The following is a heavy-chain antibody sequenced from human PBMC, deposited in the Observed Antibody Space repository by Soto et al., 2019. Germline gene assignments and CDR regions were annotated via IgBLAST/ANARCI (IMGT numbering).Heavy chain of an antibody. V-gene: IGHV3-48*04. CDR3: ARDPLTGEVGAFDI. D-gene: IGHD7-27*01. J-gene: IGHJ3*02. CDR2: ISSSSSTI. CDR1: GFTFSSYS. Sequence: GGSLRLSCAASGFTFSSYSMNWVRQAPGKGLEWVSSISSSSSTIYYADSVKGRFTISRDNAKNSLYLQMNSLRAEDTAVYYCARDPLTGEVGAFDIWGQGTMVTVSS.